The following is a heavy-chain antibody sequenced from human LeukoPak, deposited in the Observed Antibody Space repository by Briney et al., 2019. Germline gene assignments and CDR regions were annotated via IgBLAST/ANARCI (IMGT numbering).Heavy chain of an antibody. D-gene: IGHD3-10*01. V-gene: IGHV1-24*01. CDR1: GYTLTELS. CDR2: FDPEDGET. Sequence: ASVKVSCKVSGYTLTELSMHWVRQAPGKGLEWMGGFDPEDGETIYAQKFQGRVTITADESTSTAYMELRSLRSDDTAVYYCARDNDFDYYGSGSYNLLFDYWGQGTLVTVSS. CDR3: ARDNDFDYYGSGSYNLLFDY. J-gene: IGHJ4*02.